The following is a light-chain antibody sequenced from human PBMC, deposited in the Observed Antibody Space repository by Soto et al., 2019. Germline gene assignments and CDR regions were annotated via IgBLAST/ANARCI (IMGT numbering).Light chain of an antibody. CDR3: QHYNSYSEA. V-gene: IGKV1-5*03. J-gene: IGKJ1*01. CDR1: QTISSW. CDR2: KAS. Sequence: DIQMTQSPSTLSGSVGDRVAMTGRASQTISSWLAWYQQKPGKAPKLLVYKASTLKSGVPSRFSGSGSGTEFTLTISSLQPDDFATYYCQHYNSYSEAFGQGTKVDI.